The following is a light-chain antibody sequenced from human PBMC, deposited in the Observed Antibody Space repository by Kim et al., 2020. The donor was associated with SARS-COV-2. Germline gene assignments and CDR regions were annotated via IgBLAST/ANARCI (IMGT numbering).Light chain of an antibody. Sequence: SYELTQPPSVSVSPGQTANITCSGDKLANKFVCWYQQKPGRSPLLLIYQDSRRPPGIPERFSGSSSGNTATLTISGTQTMDEADYYCQAWDSSTVFGTGTKVTVL. CDR1: KLANKF. CDR2: QDS. V-gene: IGLV3-1*01. J-gene: IGLJ1*01. CDR3: QAWDSSTV.